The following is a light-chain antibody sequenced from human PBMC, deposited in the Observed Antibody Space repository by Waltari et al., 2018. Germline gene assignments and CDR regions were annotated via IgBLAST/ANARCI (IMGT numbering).Light chain of an antibody. CDR2: WAS. V-gene: IGKV4-1*01. CDR1: QSVIYSSNTMTY. CDR3: QQYYSTPRT. Sequence: DIVMTQSPDSLAVSLGERDTINCKSSQSVIYSSNTMTYLAWYQQKPGQPPKLLISWASTRESGVPDRFSGSGSGTDFTLTISSLQAEDVAVYYCQQYYSTPRTFGQGTKVEIK. J-gene: IGKJ1*01.